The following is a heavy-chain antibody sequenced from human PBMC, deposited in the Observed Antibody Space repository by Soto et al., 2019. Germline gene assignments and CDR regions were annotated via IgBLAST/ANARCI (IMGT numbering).Heavy chain of an antibody. Sequence: QKMTWVGWGYTFYNYSIGWERQMRGKGPEWRGTKYPDAAKTGSCPCFRGQVTISGDKSSSRAYLQWSSLKATDSPTYFGARTSTSYNPFDNWGRGSMVTVSS. CDR1: GYTFYNYS. D-gene: IGHD6-13*01. V-gene: IGHV5-51*01. CDR3: ARTSTSYNPFDN. CDR2: KYPDAAKT. J-gene: IGHJ4*03.